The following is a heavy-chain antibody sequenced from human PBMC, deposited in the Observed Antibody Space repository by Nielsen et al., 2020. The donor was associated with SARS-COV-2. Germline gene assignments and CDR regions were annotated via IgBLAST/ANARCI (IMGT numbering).Heavy chain of an antibody. V-gene: IGHV3-7*05. CDR2: IKSDGSEK. CDR1: GFTVSDSW. D-gene: IGHD4/OR15-4a*01. J-gene: IGHJ4*02. Sequence: GESLKISCAASGFTVSDSWMSWVRQAPGGGLEWVANIKSDGSEKFYLDSVKGRFTISRDNAKNSLYLQLSSLRVEDTALYYCVLTTHFFDFWGQGTLGT. CDR3: VLTTHFFDF.